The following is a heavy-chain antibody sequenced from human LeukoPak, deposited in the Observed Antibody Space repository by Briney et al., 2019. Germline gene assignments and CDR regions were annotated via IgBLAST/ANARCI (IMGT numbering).Heavy chain of an antibody. V-gene: IGHV3-15*01. CDR1: GFTFNNAW. CDR3: TTSGSWRIYYYYMDV. CDR2: IKTSNDGGTT. J-gene: IGHJ6*03. D-gene: IGHD3-10*01. Sequence: GGSLRLSCAAPGFTFNNAWMTWVRQAPGKGLEWVGLIKTSNDGGTTHYAAPVKGRFTISRDDSKNTLYLQMNSLKTEDTAVYYCTTSGSWRIYYYYMDVWGKGTTVTVSS.